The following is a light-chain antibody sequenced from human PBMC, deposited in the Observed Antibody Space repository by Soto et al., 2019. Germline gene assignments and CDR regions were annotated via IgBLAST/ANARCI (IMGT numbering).Light chain of an antibody. CDR3: QQRSGWPPLS. J-gene: IGKJ4*01. V-gene: IGKV3-11*01. CDR1: QSISSY. Sequence: EIVLTQSPATLSLSPGERATLSCRASQSISSYLAWYQHKPGQSPRLLIYDASNRATGIPARFSGSGSGTDFTVTISSLEPEDFAVYYCQQRSGWPPLSFGGGTKVEIK. CDR2: DAS.